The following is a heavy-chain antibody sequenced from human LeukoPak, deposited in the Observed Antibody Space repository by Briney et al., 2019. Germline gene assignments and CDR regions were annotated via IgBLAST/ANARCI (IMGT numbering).Heavy chain of an antibody. CDR2: FDPEDGET. Sequence: ASVKVSCKVSGYTLTELSMHWVRQAPGKGLGWMGGFDPEDGETIYAQKFQGRVTMTEDTSTDTAYMELSSLRSEDTAVYYCARVRAGRGYSYGYPGMYAFDIWGQGTMVTVSS. J-gene: IGHJ3*02. D-gene: IGHD5-18*01. CDR3: ARVRAGRGYSYGYPGMYAFDI. CDR1: GYTLTELS. V-gene: IGHV1-24*01.